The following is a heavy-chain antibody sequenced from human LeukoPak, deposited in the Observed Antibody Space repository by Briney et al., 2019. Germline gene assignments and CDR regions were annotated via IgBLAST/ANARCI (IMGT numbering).Heavy chain of an antibody. D-gene: IGHD3-3*01. V-gene: IGHV4-61*01. CDR1: GYSISSGYY. CDR3: ARGYSDDFWSGYPTATWWFDP. Sequence: SETLSLTCTVSGYSISSGYYWSWIRQPPGKGPEWIGYIDDSGRTNYNPSLKSRVTISKDTSRNQFSLKLNSVTAADTAVYYCARGYSDDFWSGYPTATWWFDPWGLGTLVIVSS. CDR2: IDDSGRT. J-gene: IGHJ5*02.